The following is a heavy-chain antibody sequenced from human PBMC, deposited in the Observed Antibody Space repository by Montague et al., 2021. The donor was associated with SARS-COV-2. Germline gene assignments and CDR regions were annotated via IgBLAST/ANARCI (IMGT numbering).Heavy chain of an antibody. D-gene: IGHD5-24*01. CDR3: VRDQSPMGFDY. J-gene: IGHJ4*02. V-gene: IGHV3-21*03. CDR1: GFTLSNYN. Sequence: SLRLSCAGSGFTLSNYNMNWIRQAPGKGLEWVSSVSYSSTYIYYADSVKGRFSISRDNAQNSLSLQMNNLRADDTAVYYCVRDQSPMGFDYWGQGTLVTVSS. CDR2: VSYSSTYI.